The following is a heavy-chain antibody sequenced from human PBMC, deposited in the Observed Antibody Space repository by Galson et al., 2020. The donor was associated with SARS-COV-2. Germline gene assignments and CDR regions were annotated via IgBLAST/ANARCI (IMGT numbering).Heavy chain of an antibody. D-gene: IGHD6-13*01. CDR3: ARERESYSSSWYRWFDP. V-gene: IGHV4-38-2*02. Sequence: SETLSLTCAVSGYSISSGYYWGWIRQPPGRGLEWIGSISHSETTYSNPSLKSRITMSVDTFKNQFSLKLTSVTAADTAVYYCARERESYSSSWYRWFDPWGQGTLVTVAS. J-gene: IGHJ5*02. CDR1: GYSISSGYY. CDR2: ISHSETT.